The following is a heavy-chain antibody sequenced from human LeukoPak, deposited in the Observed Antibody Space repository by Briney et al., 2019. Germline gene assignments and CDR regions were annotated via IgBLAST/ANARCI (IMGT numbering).Heavy chain of an antibody. CDR1: GFTFSSYA. J-gene: IGHJ4*02. D-gene: IGHD1-26*01. V-gene: IGHV3-23*01. Sequence: TGGSLRPSCAASGFTFSSYAMSWVRQAPGKGLEWVSGISASGGGTYYADSVKGRFAISRDNSKKMLFLQMNSLRVEDTAVYYCAKDSASTVAYSDDWGQGTLVTVSS. CDR2: ISASGGGT. CDR3: AKDSASTVAYSDD.